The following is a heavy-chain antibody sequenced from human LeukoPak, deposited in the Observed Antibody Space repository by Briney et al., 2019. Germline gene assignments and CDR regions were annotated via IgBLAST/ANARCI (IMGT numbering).Heavy chain of an antibody. Sequence: ASVKVSCKVSGYTLTELSMHWVRQAPGKGLEWMGGFDPEDGEAIYAQKFQGRVTMTEDTSTDTAYMELSSLRSEDTAVYYCATDYYGSGSYLWVFDYRGQGTLVTVSS. CDR3: ATDYYGSGSYLWVFDY. J-gene: IGHJ4*02. D-gene: IGHD3-10*01. CDR2: FDPEDGEA. V-gene: IGHV1-24*01. CDR1: GYTLTELS.